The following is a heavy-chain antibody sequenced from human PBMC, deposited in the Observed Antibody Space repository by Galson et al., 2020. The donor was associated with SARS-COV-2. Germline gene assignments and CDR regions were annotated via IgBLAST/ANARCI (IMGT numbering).Heavy chain of an antibody. V-gene: IGHV1-2*02. CDR1: EFTFTAYY. Sequence: ASVTVSCKTSEFTFTAYYLHWVRQAPGQGLEWMGWINPNSGGTNYSQKFQGRVTLTRDTSISTAYMELSSLRSDDTAVYYCARRGGQDFDYWGQGTLVTVSS. J-gene: IGHJ4*02. D-gene: IGHD2-15*01. CDR2: INPNSGGT. CDR3: ARRGGQDFDY.